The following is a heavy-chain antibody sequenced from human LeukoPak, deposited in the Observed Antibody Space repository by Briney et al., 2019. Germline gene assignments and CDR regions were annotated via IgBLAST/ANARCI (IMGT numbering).Heavy chain of an antibody. V-gene: IGHV4-39*07. CDR1: GASISSSCYY. CDR3: ARDGSGHVRVENAFDI. Sequence: SETLSHTCTVSGASISSSCYYWGWLCQPPGKGLEWIGSIYYSGSTYYNPTLKSRVTISVDKSKNQFSLKLSSVAAADTAVYYCARDGSGHVRVENAFDIWGQGTMVTVSS. D-gene: IGHD3-10*01. J-gene: IGHJ3*02. CDR2: IYYSGST.